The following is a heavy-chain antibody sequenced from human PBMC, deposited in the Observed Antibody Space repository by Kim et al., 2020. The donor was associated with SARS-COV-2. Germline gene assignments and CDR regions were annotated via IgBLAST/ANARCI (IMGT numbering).Heavy chain of an antibody. CDR2: IRSKANSYAT. CDR1: GFTFSGSA. CDR3: TTQGVDTAIKYYFDY. V-gene: IGHV3-73*01. J-gene: IGHJ4*01. D-gene: IGHD5-18*01. Sequence: GGSLRLSCAASGFTFSGSAMHWVRQASGKGLEWVGRIRSKANSYATAYAASVKGRFTISRDDSKNTAYLQMNSLKTEDTAVYYCTTQGVDTAIKYYFDYWGHGTLVTVSS.